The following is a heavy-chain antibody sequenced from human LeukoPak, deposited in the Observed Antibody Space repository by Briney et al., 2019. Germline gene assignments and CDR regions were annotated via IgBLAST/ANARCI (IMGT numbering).Heavy chain of an antibody. J-gene: IGHJ5*02. CDR1: GYTFTSYG. Sequence: GASVKVSCKASGYTFTSYGISWVRQAPGQGLEWMGWISAYNGNTNYAQKLQGRVTMTTDTSTSTAYMELRSLRSDDTAVYYCARSTDSGWLPGWFDPWGQGTLVTVSS. D-gene: IGHD6-19*01. CDR3: ARSTDSGWLPGWFDP. CDR2: ISAYNGNT. V-gene: IGHV1-18*01.